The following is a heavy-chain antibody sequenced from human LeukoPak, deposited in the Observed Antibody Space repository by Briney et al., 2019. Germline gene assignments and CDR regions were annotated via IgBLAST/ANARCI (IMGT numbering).Heavy chain of an antibody. CDR1: GGSFSGYY. CDR2: INHSGST. Sequence: SETLSLTCAVHGGSFSGYYWSWIRQPPGKGLEWIGEINHSGSTNYNPSLKSRVTISVDTSKNQFSLKLSSVTAADTAVYYCARGVYIAAAQYAYWGQGTLVTVSS. D-gene: IGHD6-13*01. J-gene: IGHJ4*02. CDR3: ARGVYIAAAQYAY. V-gene: IGHV4-34*01.